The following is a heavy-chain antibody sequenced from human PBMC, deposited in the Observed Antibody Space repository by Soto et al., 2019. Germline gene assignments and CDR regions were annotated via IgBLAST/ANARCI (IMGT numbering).Heavy chain of an antibody. CDR1: GFTFSSYA. CDR3: VRDRGSGWYDY. J-gene: IGHJ4*02. D-gene: IGHD6-19*01. CDR2: ISSNGGST. Sequence: EVQLVESGGGLVQPGGSLRLSCAASGFTFSSYAMHWVRQAPGKGLEYVSAISSNGGSTYYANSVKGRFTISRDNSKNTLYLQMGSLRAEDMAVYYCVRDRGSGWYDYWGQGTLVTVSS. V-gene: IGHV3-64*01.